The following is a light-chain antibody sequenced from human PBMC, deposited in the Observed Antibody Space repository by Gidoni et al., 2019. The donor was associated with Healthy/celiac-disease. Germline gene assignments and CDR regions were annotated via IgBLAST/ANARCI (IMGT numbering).Light chain of an antibody. J-gene: IGKJ3*01. V-gene: IGKV1-33*01. CDR2: EAS. CDR1: QDISNY. Sequence: DIQMTQSPSSLSASVGDRVTIPCQAIQDISNYLNWYQQKPGKAPKLLIYEASNLETGVPSRFSGSGSGTDFTFTISSLQHEDIATYYCQQYDNLPLTFGHGTKVDIK. CDR3: QQYDNLPLT.